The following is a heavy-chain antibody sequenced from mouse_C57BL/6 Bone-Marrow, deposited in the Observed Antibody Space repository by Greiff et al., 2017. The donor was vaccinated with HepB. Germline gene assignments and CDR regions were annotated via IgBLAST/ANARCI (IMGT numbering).Heavy chain of an antibody. CDR1: GYTFTSYN. CDR2: IYPGNGDT. V-gene: IGHV1-12*01. J-gene: IGHJ4*01. D-gene: IGHD2-1*01. Sequence: QSGAELVRPGASVKMSCKASGYTFTSYNMHWVKQTPRQGLEWIGAIYPGNGDTSYNQKFKGKATLTVDKSSSTAYMQLSRLTSEDSAVYFCARSGNLGVYYAMDYWGQGTSVTVSS. CDR3: ARSGNLGVYYAMDY.